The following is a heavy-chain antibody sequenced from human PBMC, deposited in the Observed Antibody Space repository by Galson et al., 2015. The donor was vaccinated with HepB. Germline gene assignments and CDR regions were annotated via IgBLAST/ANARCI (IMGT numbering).Heavy chain of an antibody. CDR3: VKEWRARDGSGAFDT. CDR1: GFSFRSYV. J-gene: IGHJ3*02. V-gene: IGHV3-64D*06. CDR2: ISSNGGST. D-gene: IGHD5-24*01. Sequence: SLRLSCAASGFSFRSYVFHWVRQAQGKGLEYVSHISSNGGSTYYTDSVKGRFTISRDNSKYILYLQVSSLRAEDTAVYYCVKEWRARDGSGAFDTWGQGTMVTVSS.